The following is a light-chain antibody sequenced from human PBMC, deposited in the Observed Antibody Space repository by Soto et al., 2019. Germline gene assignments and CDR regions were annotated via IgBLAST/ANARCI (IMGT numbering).Light chain of an antibody. CDR2: GAS. J-gene: IGKJ5*01. V-gene: IGKV3D-15*01. Sequence: ETVMTQSPATLSVSPGERATLSCWASQSVSSKLAWYQQKPGQAPRLLIYGASTRATGIPARFSGSGSGTEFTLSISSLQSEDSAVYYCQQYNNWPSITFGQGTRLEIK. CDR1: QSVSSK. CDR3: QQYNNWPSIT.